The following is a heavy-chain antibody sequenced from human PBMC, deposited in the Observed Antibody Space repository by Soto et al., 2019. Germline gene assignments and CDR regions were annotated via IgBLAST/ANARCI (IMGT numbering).Heavy chain of an antibody. CDR3: ASLMSSGYHDGIDV. Sequence: QVQLVQSGAEVKKPGSSVKVSCKASGGTFSSYTISWVRQAPGQGLEWMGRIIPILGIANYAQKFQGRVTITAEKSTSTAYMELSSMGSEDTAVYYCASLMSSGYHDGIDVWGQGTTVTVSS. D-gene: IGHD1-1*01. V-gene: IGHV1-69*02. CDR2: IIPILGIA. CDR1: GGTFSSYT. J-gene: IGHJ6*02.